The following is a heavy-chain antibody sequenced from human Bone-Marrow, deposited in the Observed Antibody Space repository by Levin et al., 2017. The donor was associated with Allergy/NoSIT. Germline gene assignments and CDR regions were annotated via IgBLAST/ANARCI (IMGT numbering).Heavy chain of an antibody. CDR3: ARDGPLWFGELFLDY. CDR1: GGSISSSSYY. Sequence: PGGSLRLSCTVSGGSISSSSYYWGWIRQPPGKGLEWIGSIYYSGSTYYNPSLKSRVTISVDTSKNQFSLKLSSVTAADTAVYYCARDGPLWFGELFLDYWGQGTLVTVSS. J-gene: IGHJ4*02. D-gene: IGHD3-10*01. V-gene: IGHV4-39*07. CDR2: IYYSGST.